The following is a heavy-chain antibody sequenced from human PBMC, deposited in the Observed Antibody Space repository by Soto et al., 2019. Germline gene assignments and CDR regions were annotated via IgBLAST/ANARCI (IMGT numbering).Heavy chain of an antibody. V-gene: IGHV3-7*01. CDR1: VFTFGNYW. Sequence: WWSLRLSCSASVFTFGNYWMGWVRQAPGKGPEWVANIKQDGSERNYVDSVKGRFTISRDNAENSLYLQMNSLRVEDTGVYYCASARHIGPWGQGTLVTVSS. CDR3: ASARHIGP. D-gene: IGHD2-21*01. CDR2: IKQDGSER. J-gene: IGHJ5*02.